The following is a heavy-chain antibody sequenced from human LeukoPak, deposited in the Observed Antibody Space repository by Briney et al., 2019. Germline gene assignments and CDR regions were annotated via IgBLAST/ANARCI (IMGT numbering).Heavy chain of an antibody. V-gene: IGHV3-48*01. CDR2: ISSSSSTI. CDR3: AKDLPRYYYGSGSIY. J-gene: IGHJ4*02. CDR1: GFTFSTYS. D-gene: IGHD3-10*01. Sequence: GGSLRLSCAVSGFTFSTYSMNWVRQAPGKGLEWVSYISSSSSTIYYADSVKGRFTISRDNSKNTLYLQMNSLRAEDTAVYYCAKDLPRYYYGSGSIYWGQGTLVTVSS.